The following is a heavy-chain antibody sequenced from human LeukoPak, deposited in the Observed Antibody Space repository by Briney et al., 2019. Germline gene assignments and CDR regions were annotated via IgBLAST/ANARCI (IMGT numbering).Heavy chain of an antibody. V-gene: IGHV3-66*01. J-gene: IGHJ4*02. CDR2: IYSGGST. CDR1: GFTVSSNY. CDR3: ARGFTYYDFWS. Sequence: PGGSLRLSCAASGFTVSSNYMSWVRQAPGKGLEWVSVIYSGGSTYYADSVKGRSTISRDNSKNTLYLQMNSLRAEDTAVYYCARGFTYYDFWSWGQGTLVTVSS. D-gene: IGHD3-3*01.